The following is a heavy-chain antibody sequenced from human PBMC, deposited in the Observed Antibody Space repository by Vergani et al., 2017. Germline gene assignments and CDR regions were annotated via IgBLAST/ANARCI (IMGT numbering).Heavy chain of an antibody. CDR1: GGSFSGYY. V-gene: IGHV4-34*01. CDR3: ARDAGRYGNYFGY. CDR2: INHSGST. D-gene: IGHD4-17*01. J-gene: IGHJ4*02. Sequence: QVQLQQWGAGLLKPSETLSLTCAVYGGSFSGYYWSWIRQPPGKGLEWIGEINHSGSTNYNPSLKSRVTIAVDTSKNQFSLKLSSVTAADTAVYYCARDAGRYGNYFGYWGQGTLVTVSS.